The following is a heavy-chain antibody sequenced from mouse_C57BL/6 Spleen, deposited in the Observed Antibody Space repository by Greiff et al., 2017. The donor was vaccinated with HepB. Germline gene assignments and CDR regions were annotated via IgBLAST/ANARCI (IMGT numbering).Heavy chain of an antibody. Sequence: VQLQQSGPGLVQPSQSLSITCTVSGFSLTSYGVHWVRQSPGKGLEWLGVIWSGGSTDYNAAFISRLSISKDNSKSQVFFKMNSLQADDTAIYYCARAYGSRNWYFDVWGTGTTVTVSS. J-gene: IGHJ1*03. CDR3: ARAYGSRNWYFDV. CDR1: GFSLTSYG. V-gene: IGHV2-2*01. D-gene: IGHD1-1*01. CDR2: IWSGGST.